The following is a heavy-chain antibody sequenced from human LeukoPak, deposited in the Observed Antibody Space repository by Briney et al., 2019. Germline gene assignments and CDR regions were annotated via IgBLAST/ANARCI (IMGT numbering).Heavy chain of an antibody. Sequence: GGPLRLSCAASGFTFSSYAVHWVRQAPGKGLEWVAVISCDGSNKYYADSVKGRFTISRDNSKNTLYLQMNSLRAEDTAVYYCAREGPGLDYWGQGTLVTVSS. CDR2: ISCDGSNK. CDR3: AREGPGLDY. D-gene: IGHD1-14*01. CDR1: GFTFSSYA. V-gene: IGHV3-30-3*01. J-gene: IGHJ4*02.